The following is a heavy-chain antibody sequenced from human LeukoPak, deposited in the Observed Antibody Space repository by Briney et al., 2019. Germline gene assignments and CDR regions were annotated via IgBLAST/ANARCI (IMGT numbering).Heavy chain of an antibody. CDR3: ARGYCSGGSCYPFDY. D-gene: IGHD2-15*01. CDR2: IYYTGST. Sequence: KPSETLSLTCTLSGGSISTYYWSWVRQPPGRGLEWIGYIYYTGSTDYNPSLKSRVTISVDTSKNQFSLNLSSVTASDTAVYYCARGYCSGGSCYPFDYWGQGTLVTVSS. J-gene: IGHJ4*02. V-gene: IGHV4-59*08. CDR1: GGSISTYY.